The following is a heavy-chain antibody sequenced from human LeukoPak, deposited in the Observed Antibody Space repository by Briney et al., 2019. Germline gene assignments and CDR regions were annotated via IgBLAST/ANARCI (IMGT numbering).Heavy chain of an antibody. V-gene: IGHV1-18*01. CDR2: ISAYNGNT. D-gene: IGHD3-9*01. CDR1: GYTFTSYG. J-gene: IGHJ6*02. CDR3: ARSFLTGPIGPYGMDV. Sequence: ASVKVSCKASGYTFTSYGISWVRQAPGQGLEWIGWISAYNGNTNYAQKLQGRVTMTTDTSTSTAYMELRSLRSDDTAVYYCARSFLTGPIGPYGMDVWGQGTTVTVSS.